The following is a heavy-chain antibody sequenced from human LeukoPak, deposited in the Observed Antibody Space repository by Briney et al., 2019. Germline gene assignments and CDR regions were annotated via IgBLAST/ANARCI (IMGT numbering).Heavy chain of an antibody. V-gene: IGHV4-38-2*01. D-gene: IGHD3-3*01. CDR1: GYSISSGYY. Sequence: PSETLSLTCAVSGYSISSGYYWGWIRQPPGKGLEWIGSIYHSGSTYYNPSLKSRVTISVDTSKNQFSLKLSSVTAADTAVYYCARSPYDFWSGYYSFDYWGQGTLVTVSS. CDR2: IYHSGST. CDR3: ARSPYDFWSGYYSFDY. J-gene: IGHJ4*02.